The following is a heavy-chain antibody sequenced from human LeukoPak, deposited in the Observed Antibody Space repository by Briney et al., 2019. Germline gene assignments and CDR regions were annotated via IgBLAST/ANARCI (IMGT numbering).Heavy chain of an antibody. J-gene: IGHJ4*02. D-gene: IGHD2-2*01. Sequence: PGGSLRLSCAASGFTVSSNYMSWVRQAPGKGLEWVSVIYSGGSTYYADSVKGRFTISRDNSKSTLYLQMNSLRAEDTAVYYCARIPTIGWGDYWGQGTLSPSPQ. CDR2: IYSGGST. V-gene: IGHV3-53*01. CDR1: GFTVSSNY. CDR3: ARIPTIGWGDY.